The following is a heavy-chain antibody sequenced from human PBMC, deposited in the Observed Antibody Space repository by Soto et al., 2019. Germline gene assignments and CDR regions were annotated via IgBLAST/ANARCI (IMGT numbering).Heavy chain of an antibody. V-gene: IGHV4-31*03. CDR3: AREVPTKGGGSLDS. CDR2: ILNSGST. J-gene: IGHJ4*02. CDR1: GGSISSADYY. Sequence: QVQLQESGPGLVKPSQTLSLTCTVSGGSISSADYYWSWIRQHPGKGLEWIGNILNSGSTYYNPSLLSRLSISLDTSKNQFSLRLISVTAADTAVYFCAREVPTKGGGSLDSWGQGTLVTVSS. D-gene: IGHD1-1*01.